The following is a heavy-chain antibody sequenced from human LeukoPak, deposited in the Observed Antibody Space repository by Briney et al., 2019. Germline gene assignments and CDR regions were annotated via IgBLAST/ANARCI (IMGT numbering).Heavy chain of an antibody. Sequence: GGSLRLSCAASGFTVSSHYMSWVRQAPGKGLEWVSIIYNGGTTDYADSVKGRFTISRDNSKNTLYLQMDSLRAEDTAVYYCARYPVGAGLPDAFDIWGQGTWVTVSS. CDR3: ARYPVGAGLPDAFDI. CDR2: IYNGGTT. V-gene: IGHV3-66*01. J-gene: IGHJ3*02. CDR1: GFTVSSHY. D-gene: IGHD1-26*01.